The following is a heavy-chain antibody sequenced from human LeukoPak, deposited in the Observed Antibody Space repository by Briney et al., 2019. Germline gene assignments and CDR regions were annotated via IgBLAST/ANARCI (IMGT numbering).Heavy chain of an antibody. Sequence: ASVKVSCKVSGYTLTELSMHWVRQAPGKGLGWMGGFDPEDGETIYAQKFQGRVTMTRNTSISTAYMELSSLRSEDTAVYYCARGPGSPDRYMDVWGKGTTVTVSS. D-gene: IGHD1-14*01. V-gene: IGHV1-24*01. CDR2: FDPEDGET. CDR3: ARGPGSPDRYMDV. CDR1: GYTLTELS. J-gene: IGHJ6*03.